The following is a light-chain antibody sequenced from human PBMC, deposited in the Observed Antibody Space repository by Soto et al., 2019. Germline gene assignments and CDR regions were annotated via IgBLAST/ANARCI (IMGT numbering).Light chain of an antibody. CDR1: QSISNW. J-gene: IGKJ2*01. CDR3: QQYDSYSYT. CDR2: GAS. Sequence: DIPMTQSPSTLSASVGDRVTITCRTSQSISNWLAWYQQKPGKAPKLLISGASSLESRVPSRFSGSGSGTEFTLTISSQQPDDFATYYCQQYDSYSYTFGQGTKLEIK. V-gene: IGKV1-5*01.